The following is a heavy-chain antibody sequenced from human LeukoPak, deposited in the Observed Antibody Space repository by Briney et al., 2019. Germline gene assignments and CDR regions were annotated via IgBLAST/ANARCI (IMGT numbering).Heavy chain of an antibody. D-gene: IGHD2-15*01. V-gene: IGHV1-69*13. CDR3: ARRETRSGSPFDY. CDR1: GGTFSSYA. J-gene: IGHJ4*02. Sequence: SVKVSCKASGGTFSSYAISWVRQAPGQGLEWMGGIIPIFGTANYAQKFQGRVTITADESTSTAYMELSSLRSEDTAVYYCARRETRSGSPFDYWGQGTLVTVSS. CDR2: IIPIFGTA.